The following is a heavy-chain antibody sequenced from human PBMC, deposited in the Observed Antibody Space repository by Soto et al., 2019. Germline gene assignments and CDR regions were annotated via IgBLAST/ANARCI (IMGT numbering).Heavy chain of an antibody. J-gene: IGHJ4*02. D-gene: IGHD3-16*02. Sequence: GGSLRLSCAASGFTFSNYGMHWVRQAPGKGLEWVALLWYDGTNTYYADSVKGRFTISRDTSKNTLYLQMNSLRAEDTAVYFCARDLSGPLDYWGQGTLVTVSS. CDR1: GFTFSNYG. CDR2: LWYDGTNT. V-gene: IGHV3-33*01. CDR3: ARDLSGPLDY.